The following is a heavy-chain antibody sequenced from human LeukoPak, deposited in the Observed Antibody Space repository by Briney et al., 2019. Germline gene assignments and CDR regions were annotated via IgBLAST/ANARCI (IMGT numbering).Heavy chain of an antibody. CDR2: INHSGST. Sequence: SETLSLTCTVSGGSISGYYWSWIRQPPGKGLEWIGEINHSGSTNYNPSLKSRVTISVDTSKNQFSLKLSSVTAADTAVYYCARGNLFRGYYGMDVWGQGTTVTVSS. J-gene: IGHJ6*02. CDR3: ARGNLFRGYYGMDV. CDR1: GGSISGYY. V-gene: IGHV4-34*01.